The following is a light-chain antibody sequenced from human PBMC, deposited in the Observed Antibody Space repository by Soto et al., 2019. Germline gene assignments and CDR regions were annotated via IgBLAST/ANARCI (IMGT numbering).Light chain of an antibody. CDR1: QRVSTY. Sequence: EIVLTQSPATLSLSPGERATLSCRASQRVSTYLAWYRQTPGQATRLLIYDASNRATGIPARFSGSGSGTDFSLIITSLVPEDFAFYYCKQRSAWPRTFGQGTKVDIK. V-gene: IGKV3-11*01. J-gene: IGKJ1*01. CDR3: KQRSAWPRT. CDR2: DAS.